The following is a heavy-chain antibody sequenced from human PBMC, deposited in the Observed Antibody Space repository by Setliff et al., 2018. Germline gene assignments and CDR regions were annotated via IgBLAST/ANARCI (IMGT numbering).Heavy chain of an antibody. CDR3: ARGYCDGIGCPAPLYYFDS. J-gene: IGHJ4*02. Sequence: GASVKVSCKPSGYTFTTYAMHWLRQAPGQRLEWMGWTIPDNGKTEYSEEFQDRVTFTTDTSATTAYMDLRSLRSDDMAVYYCARGYCDGIGCPAPLYYFDSWGQGTLVTV. CDR2: TIPDNGKT. CDR1: GYTFTTYA. V-gene: IGHV1-3*02. D-gene: IGHD2-21*01.